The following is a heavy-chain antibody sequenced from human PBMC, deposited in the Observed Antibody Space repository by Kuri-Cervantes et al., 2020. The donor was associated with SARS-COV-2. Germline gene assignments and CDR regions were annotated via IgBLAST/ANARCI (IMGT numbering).Heavy chain of an antibody. D-gene: IGHD1-14*01. Sequence: SETLSLTCTVSGGSIRSRNYYWGWIRQPPGKGLEWIANIYYNGNTFYNPSLKSRVTISVATSKNQFSLNLNSVTAADTAVYYCARRGISEIWGQGTMVTVSS. CDR2: IYYNGNT. CDR3: ARRGISEI. CDR1: GGSIRSRNYY. J-gene: IGHJ3*02. V-gene: IGHV4-39*01.